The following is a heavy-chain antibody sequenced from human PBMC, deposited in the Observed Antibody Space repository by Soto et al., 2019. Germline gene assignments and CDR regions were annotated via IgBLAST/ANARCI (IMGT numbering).Heavy chain of an antibody. CDR3: VSQRTTVPTQAYFDY. CDR2: VYYRGRS. CDR1: GGSVTNSSYY. Sequence: SETLSLTCTVSGGSVTNSSYYWGWIRQSPGKGLEWIGSVYYRGRSYSKSSVKSRVTISVDTSKNRFSLSLNSVTASDTAVYFRVSQRTTVPTQAYFDYWGPGALVTVSS. D-gene: IGHD4-17*01. V-gene: IGHV4-39*01. J-gene: IGHJ4*02.